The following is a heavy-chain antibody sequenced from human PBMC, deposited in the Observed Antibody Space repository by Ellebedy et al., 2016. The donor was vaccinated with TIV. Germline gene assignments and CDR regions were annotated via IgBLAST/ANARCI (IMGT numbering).Heavy chain of an antibody. Sequence: SETLSLTXTVSGYSISSGYYWGWIRQPPGKGLEWIGSIYYSGSTYYNPSLKSRVTISVDTSKNQFSLKLSSVTAADTAVYYCAAQGRSSSSDLPWGQGTLVTVSS. CDR2: IYYSGST. V-gene: IGHV4-38-2*02. CDR1: GYSISSGYY. J-gene: IGHJ5*02. D-gene: IGHD6-6*01. CDR3: AAQGRSSSSDLP.